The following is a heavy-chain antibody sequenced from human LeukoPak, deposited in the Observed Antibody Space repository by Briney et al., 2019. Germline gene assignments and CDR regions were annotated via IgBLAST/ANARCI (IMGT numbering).Heavy chain of an antibody. V-gene: IGHV3-21*01. CDR3: ARDLGYCSSTSCPNDY. CDR1: GFTFSSYS. D-gene: IGHD2-2*01. CDR2: ISSSSSYI. J-gene: IGHJ4*02. Sequence: PGGSLRLSCAASGFTFSSYSMNWVRRAPGKGLEWVSSISSSSSYIYYADSVKGRFTISRDNAKNSLYLQMNSLRAEDTAVYYCARDLGYCSSTSCPNDYWGQGTLVTVSS.